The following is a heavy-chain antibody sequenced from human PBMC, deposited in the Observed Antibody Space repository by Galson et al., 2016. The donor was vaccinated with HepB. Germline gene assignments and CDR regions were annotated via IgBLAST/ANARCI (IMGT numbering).Heavy chain of an antibody. CDR1: GFTLNNYA. CDR2: ISCDGSNR. J-gene: IGHJ5*02. V-gene: IGHV3-30*09. CDR3: AKDQGWEGGWFDP. D-gene: IGHD1-26*01. Sequence: SLRLSCAASGFTLNNYALNWVRQAPGKGLEWVALISCDGSNRYYGDPVRGRFAISRDTSKNTVYLQMNSLRPEDTAFYYCAKDQGWEGGWFDPWGQGTLVTVSS.